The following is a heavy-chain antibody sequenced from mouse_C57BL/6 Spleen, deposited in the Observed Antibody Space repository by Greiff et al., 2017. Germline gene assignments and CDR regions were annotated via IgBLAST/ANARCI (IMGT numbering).Heavy chain of an antibody. V-gene: IGHV1-26*01. J-gene: IGHJ2*01. CDR1: GYTFTDYY. CDR2: INPNNGGT. CDR3: ARGVLDGGGY. D-gene: IGHD2-10*02. Sequence: EVQLQQSGPELVKPGASVKISCKASGYTFTDYYMNWVKQSHGKSLEWIGDINPNNGGTSYNQKFKGKATLTVDKSSSTAYMELRSLTSEDSAVYYCARGVLDGGGYWGQGTTLTVSS.